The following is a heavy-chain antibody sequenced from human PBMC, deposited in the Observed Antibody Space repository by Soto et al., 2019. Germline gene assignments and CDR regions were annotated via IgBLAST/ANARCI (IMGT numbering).Heavy chain of an antibody. D-gene: IGHD5-12*01. CDR3: ARELDGYGRFAY. Sequence: GGSLRLSCSASGFIFSRYWMAWVRQAPGKGLEWVATIKLDGREKTYLDSVQGRFTVSRDDAKNSLFMQMNSLRGEDSDVYLCARELDGYGRFAYWGQGTPVTVSS. J-gene: IGHJ4*02. V-gene: IGHV3-7*01. CDR2: IKLDGREK. CDR1: GFIFSRYW.